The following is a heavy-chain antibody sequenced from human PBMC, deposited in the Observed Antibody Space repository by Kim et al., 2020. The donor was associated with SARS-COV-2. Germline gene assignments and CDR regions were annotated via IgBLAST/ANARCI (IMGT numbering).Heavy chain of an antibody. J-gene: IGHJ3*02. CDR3: ARSVEGAATIFSDAFDI. CDR2: IIPIFGTA. CDR1: GGTFSSYA. D-gene: IGHD5-12*01. V-gene: IGHV1-69*13. Sequence: SVKVSCKASGGTFSSYAISWVRQAPGQGLEWMGGIIPIFGTANYAQKFQGRVTITADESTSTAYMELSSLRSEDTAVYYCARSVEGAATIFSDAFDIWGQGTMVTVSS.